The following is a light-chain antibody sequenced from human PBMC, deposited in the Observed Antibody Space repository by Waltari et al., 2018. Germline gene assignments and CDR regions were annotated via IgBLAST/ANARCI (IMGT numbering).Light chain of an antibody. CDR2: RAS. V-gene: IGKV1-5*03. CDR1: QNINID. Sequence: DIQMTQSPSTLSASVGDRVTMTCRASQNINIDVAWYQQKPGKAPKILIFRASELLSRVPSRFSGSGAGTYFTLTITSLQPDDFATYYCQHGGAFGQGTNVEIE. CDR3: QHGGA. J-gene: IGKJ1*01.